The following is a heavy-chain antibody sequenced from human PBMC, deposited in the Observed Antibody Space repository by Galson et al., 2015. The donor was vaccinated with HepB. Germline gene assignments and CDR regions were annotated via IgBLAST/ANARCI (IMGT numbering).Heavy chain of an antibody. J-gene: IGHJ4*02. CDR1: GYTFTSHA. CDR2: INAGNGNT. V-gene: IGHV1-3*01. Sequence: SVKVSCKASGYTFTSHAMHWVRQAPGQRLEWMGWINAGNGNTKYSQKFQGRVTITRDTSATTAYMELSSLRSEDTAIYYCARAAGVGATTNYFDYWGQGTLVTVSS. D-gene: IGHD1-26*01. CDR3: ARAAGVGATTNYFDY.